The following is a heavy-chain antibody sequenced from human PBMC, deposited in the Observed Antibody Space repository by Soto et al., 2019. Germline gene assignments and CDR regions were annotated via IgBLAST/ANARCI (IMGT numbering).Heavy chain of an antibody. CDR2: IIPILGIA. CDR1: GGTFSSYT. V-gene: IGHV1-69*02. D-gene: IGHD6-19*01. J-gene: IGHJ4*02. CDR3: ARVSRVAGYDY. Sequence: QVQLVQSGAEVKKPGSSVKVSCKASGGTFSSYTISWVRQAPGQGLEWMGRIIPILGIANYAQKFQGRVTITADKSTSRAYMELSSLRSEDTAVYYCARVSRVAGYDYWGQGTLVTVSS.